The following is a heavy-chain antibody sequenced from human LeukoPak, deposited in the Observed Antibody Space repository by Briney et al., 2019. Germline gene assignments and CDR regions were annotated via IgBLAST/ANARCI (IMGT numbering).Heavy chain of an antibody. D-gene: IGHD6-13*01. Sequence: GGSLRLSCAASGFTFSSYAMSWVRQAPGKGLEWVSVISGSGGSTYYADSVKGRFTISRDNYKNTLYLQMKSLRAEDTAVYYCAKSPGVSVAAADTSMFDYWGQGTLVTVSS. CDR3: AKSPGVSVAAADTSMFDY. J-gene: IGHJ4*02. CDR2: ISGSGGST. V-gene: IGHV3-23*01. CDR1: GFTFSSYA.